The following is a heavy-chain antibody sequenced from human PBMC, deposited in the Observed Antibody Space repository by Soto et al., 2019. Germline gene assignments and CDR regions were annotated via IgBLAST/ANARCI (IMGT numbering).Heavy chain of an antibody. CDR3: AREFNVDSSAFDI. D-gene: IGHD5-12*01. V-gene: IGHV3-7*01. CDR1: GFTFSSYW. J-gene: IGHJ3*02. CDR2: IKQDGSEK. Sequence: GGSLRLSCAASGFTFSSYWMSWVRQAPGKGLEWVANIKQDGSEKYYVDSVKGRFTISRDNAKNSLYLQMNSLRAEDTAVYYCAREFNVDSSAFDIWGQGTMVTVSS.